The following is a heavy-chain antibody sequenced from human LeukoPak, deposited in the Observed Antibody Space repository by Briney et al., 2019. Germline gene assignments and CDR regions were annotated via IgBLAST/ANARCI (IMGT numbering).Heavy chain of an antibody. Sequence: ASVKVSCKASGYTFTSYGISWVRQAPGQGLEWMGWISAYNGNTNYAQKLQGRVTMTTDTSTSTAYMELRSLRSDDTAEYYCARRLREAVGGQFSHAFDIWGQGTMVTVSS. CDR3: ARRLREAVGGQFSHAFDI. V-gene: IGHV1-18*01. CDR2: ISAYNGNT. D-gene: IGHD6-13*01. CDR1: GYTFTSYG. J-gene: IGHJ3*02.